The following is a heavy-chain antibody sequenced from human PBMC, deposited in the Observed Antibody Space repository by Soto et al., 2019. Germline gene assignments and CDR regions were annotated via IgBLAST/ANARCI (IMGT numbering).Heavy chain of an antibody. CDR3: ATLQYDFWSGYLYYYNGMDV. V-gene: IGHV5-51*01. Sequence: PGESLKISCKGSGYSFTSYWIGWVRQMPGKGLEWMGIIYPGDSDTRYSPSFQGQVTIPAYKSISTAYLQWSSLKASDTAMYYCATLQYDFWSGYLYYYNGMDVWGQGTTVTVSS. J-gene: IGHJ6*02. D-gene: IGHD3-3*01. CDR2: IYPGDSDT. CDR1: GYSFTSYW.